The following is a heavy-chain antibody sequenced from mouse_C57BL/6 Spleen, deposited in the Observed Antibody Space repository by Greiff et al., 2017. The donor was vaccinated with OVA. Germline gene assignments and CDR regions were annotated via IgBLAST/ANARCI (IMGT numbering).Heavy chain of an antibody. Sequence: QVQLQQSGAELVKPGASVKMSCKASGYTFTSYWITWVKQRPGQGLEWIGDIYPGSGSTNYNEKFKSKATLTVDTSSSTAYMQLSSLTSEDSAVYYCARHLYGSSLPFGYWGQGTTLTVSS. CDR1: GYTFTSYW. CDR2: IYPGSGST. V-gene: IGHV1-55*01. J-gene: IGHJ2*01. CDR3: ARHLYGSSLPFGY. D-gene: IGHD1-1*01.